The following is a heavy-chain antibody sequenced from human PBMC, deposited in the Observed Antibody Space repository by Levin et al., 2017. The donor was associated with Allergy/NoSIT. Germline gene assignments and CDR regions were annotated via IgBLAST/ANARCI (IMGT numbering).Heavy chain of an antibody. CDR1: GFTFSSYW. CDR2: IKQDGSEK. V-gene: IGHV3-7*01. Sequence: AGGSLRLSCAASGFTFSSYWMSWVRQAPGKGLEWVANIKQDGSEKYYVDSVKGRFTISRDNAKNSLYLQMNSLRAEDTAVYYCARDQIQLWLGYYYGMDVWGQGTTVTVSS. CDR3: ARDQIQLWLGYYYGMDV. J-gene: IGHJ6*02. D-gene: IGHD5-18*01.